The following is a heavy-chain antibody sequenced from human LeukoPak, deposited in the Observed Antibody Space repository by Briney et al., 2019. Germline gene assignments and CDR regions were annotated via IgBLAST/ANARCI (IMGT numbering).Heavy chain of an antibody. D-gene: IGHD5-24*01. Sequence: PGGSLRLSCVASGLTVSSEYMSWVRQAPGKRLEWVSLIYSGGKTYYEDSVKGRFSISRDHSENTLYLQMNSLRSEDTAVYYCARHFFKAATIHFDYWGQGALVTVSS. CDR3: ARHFFKAATIHFDY. V-gene: IGHV3-66*02. CDR2: IYSGGKT. CDR1: GLTVSSEY. J-gene: IGHJ4*02.